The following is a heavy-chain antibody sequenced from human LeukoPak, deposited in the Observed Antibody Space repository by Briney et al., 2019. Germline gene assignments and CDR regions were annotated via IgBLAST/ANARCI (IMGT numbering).Heavy chain of an antibody. Sequence: SVKVSCKASGGTFSSYAISWVRQAPGQGLEWMGRIIPILGIANYAQKFQGRVTITADKSTSTAYMELSSLRSEDTAVYYCARDPGVGLRLGESFDYWGQGTLVTVSS. D-gene: IGHD3-16*01. CDR2: IIPILGIA. J-gene: IGHJ4*02. V-gene: IGHV1-69*04. CDR3: ARDPGVGLRLGESFDY. CDR1: GGTFSSYA.